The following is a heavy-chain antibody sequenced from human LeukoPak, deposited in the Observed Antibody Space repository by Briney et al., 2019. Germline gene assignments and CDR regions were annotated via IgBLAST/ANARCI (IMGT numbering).Heavy chain of an antibody. CDR2: IYSGGSI. Sequence: GGSLRLSCAASGFTVSTTHMSWVRQTPGKRLEWVSTIYSGGSIYYADSVKGRFTISRDNSKNTLYLQMNSLRVEDTAVYYCARGSRVTTRLDAFDIWGQGTMVTVSS. CDR1: GFTVSTTH. CDR3: ARGSRVTTRLDAFDI. V-gene: IGHV3-53*01. J-gene: IGHJ3*02. D-gene: IGHD4-17*01.